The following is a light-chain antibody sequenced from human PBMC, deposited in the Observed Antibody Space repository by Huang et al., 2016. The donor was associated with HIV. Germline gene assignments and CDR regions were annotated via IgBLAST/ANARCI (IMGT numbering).Light chain of an antibody. V-gene: IGKV3D-15*01. CDR1: QGVRSN. Sequence: EIVMTQSPASLSASLGQRATLSCRASQGVRSNLAWYQQQPGQAPRLLIFGASTRATGTPASFSGSGSGTEFTLTITSLQSADSAVYYCQQYNDWPPLTFGGGTKVEI. J-gene: IGKJ4*01. CDR2: GAS. CDR3: QQYNDWPPLT.